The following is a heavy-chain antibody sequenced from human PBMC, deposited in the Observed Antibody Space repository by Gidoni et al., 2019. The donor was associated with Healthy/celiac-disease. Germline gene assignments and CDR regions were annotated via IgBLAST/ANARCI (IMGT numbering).Heavy chain of an antibody. CDR3: ARGLTYYYDSSGYYGYYYYGMDV. CDR1: GGSISSYY. J-gene: IGHJ6*02. V-gene: IGHV4-59*01. D-gene: IGHD3-22*01. CDR2: IYYSGST. Sequence: QVQLQESGPGLVKPSETLSLTCTVSGGSISSYYWSWIRQPPGKGLEWIGYIYYSGSTNYNPSLKSRVTISVDTSKNQFSLKLSSVTAADTAVYYCARGLTYYYDSSGYYGYYYYGMDVWGQGTTVTVSS.